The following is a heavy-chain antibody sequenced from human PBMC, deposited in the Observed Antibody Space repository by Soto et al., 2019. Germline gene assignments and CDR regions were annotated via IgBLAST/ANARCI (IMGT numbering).Heavy chain of an antibody. Sequence: ASVKVSCKASGYTFTGYYMHWVRQAPGQGLEWMGWINPNSGGTNYAQKFQGWVTMTRDTSISTAYMELSSLRAEDTAVYYCATTLYGSGSYYNSYPPLYWGQGTLVTVS. CDR2: INPNSGGT. D-gene: IGHD3-10*01. CDR1: GYTFTGYY. CDR3: ATTLYGSGSYYNSYPPLY. J-gene: IGHJ4*02. V-gene: IGHV1-2*04.